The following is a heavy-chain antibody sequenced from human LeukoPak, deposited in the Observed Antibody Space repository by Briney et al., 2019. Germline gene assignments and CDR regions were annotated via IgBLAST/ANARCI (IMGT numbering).Heavy chain of an antibody. D-gene: IGHD5-24*01. J-gene: IGHJ4*02. CDR1: GFTFSSYA. V-gene: IGHV3-23*01. CDR2: IVDSGDAT. CDR3: GTETRRGGPSPVDH. Sequence: PGGSLRLSCAASGFTFSSYAMSWVRQAPGKGLEWVSAIVDSGDATYYADSVKGRFTISRDNTKNTLYMQMNSLRADDTAVYYCGTETRRGGPSPVDHWGQGTLVTVSS.